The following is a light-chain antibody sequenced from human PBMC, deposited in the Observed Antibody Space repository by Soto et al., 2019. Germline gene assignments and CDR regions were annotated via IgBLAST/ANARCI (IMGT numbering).Light chain of an antibody. CDR3: QQYGTTPWT. Sequence: EIVLTQSPSTLSLSPGERATLSWRASQSVSSSYVAWYQHNPGQAPRLLISGTSSRATGIPDRFSGSGAGTDFTLTIIRLEPEDFAVYYCQQYGTTPWTVGQGTKVDIK. CDR1: QSVSSSY. CDR2: GTS. V-gene: IGKV3-20*01. J-gene: IGKJ1*01.